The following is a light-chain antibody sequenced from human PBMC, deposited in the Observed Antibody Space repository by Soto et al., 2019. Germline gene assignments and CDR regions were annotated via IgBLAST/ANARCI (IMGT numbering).Light chain of an antibody. J-gene: IGKJ2*01. CDR1: QSLSSSY. CDR3: QQYGSSPYT. Sequence: EIVLTQSPGTLSLSPGERATLSCRASQSLSSSYLAWYQQTPGQAPRLLIYGASSRATGIPDRFSGSGSGTDFTLTISRLEPEDCAVYNCQQYGSSPYTFGQGTKLEIK. V-gene: IGKV3-20*01. CDR2: GAS.